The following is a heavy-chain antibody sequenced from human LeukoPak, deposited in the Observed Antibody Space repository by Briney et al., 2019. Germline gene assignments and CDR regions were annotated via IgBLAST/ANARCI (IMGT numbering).Heavy chain of an antibody. CDR3: VRALYNGKTPPY. J-gene: IGHJ4*02. CDR2: INSDGSTT. V-gene: IGHV3-74*01. Sequence: PGGSLRLSCAGSGFTFSGYWMHWVRQTPGKGLVWVSRINSDGSTTNYADSVKGRFTISRDNAKNTLYLQMNSLRAEDTAVYYCVRALYNGKTPPYWGQGTLVTVSS. CDR1: GFTFSGYW. D-gene: IGHD3-10*01.